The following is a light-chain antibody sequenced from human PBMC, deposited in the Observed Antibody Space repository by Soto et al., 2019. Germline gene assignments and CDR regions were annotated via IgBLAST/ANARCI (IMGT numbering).Light chain of an antibody. CDR3: QQRYGSPPCT. CDR1: QDVSSY. J-gene: IGKJ3*01. Sequence: DIQLTQSTSPLSASVGDRVYITCRTSQDVSSYLNWYQAKPGKAPKLLVYEASTLESGVPSRFSGSGSGTDFTLTISSLXPEDSATYYCQQRYGSPPCTFGPGTKVDTK. CDR2: EAS. V-gene: IGKV1-39*01.